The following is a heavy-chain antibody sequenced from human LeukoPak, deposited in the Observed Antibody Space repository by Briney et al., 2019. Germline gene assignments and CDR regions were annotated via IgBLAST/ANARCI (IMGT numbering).Heavy chain of an antibody. CDR3: ARFAAGGSYYYYMDV. J-gene: IGHJ6*03. CDR1: GFTFSSYT. CDR2: IGTSSTTI. V-gene: IGHV3-48*01. D-gene: IGHD6-25*01. Sequence: PGGSLRLSCAASGFTFSSYTMNWVRQPPGKGLEWVSNIGTSSTTIYYADSVKGRFTISRDNAKNSVYLQMNSLRADDAAVYYCARFAAGGSYYYYMDVWGKGTTVTVSS.